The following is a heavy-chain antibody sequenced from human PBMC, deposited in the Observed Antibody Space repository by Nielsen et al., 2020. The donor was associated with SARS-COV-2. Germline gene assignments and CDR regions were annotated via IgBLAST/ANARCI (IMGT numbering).Heavy chain of an antibody. CDR1: GFTFGDYA. CDR3: ARALGYSSYSSY. Sequence: GGSLRLSCTASGFTFGDYAMSWVRQAPGKGLEWVSAITPSDGSTFYADSVKGRFTISRDNSKNTLYLQMNSLRADDTAVYYCARALGYSSYSSYWGQGTLVTVSS. J-gene: IGHJ4*02. V-gene: IGHV3-23*01. D-gene: IGHD6-19*01. CDR2: ITPSDGST.